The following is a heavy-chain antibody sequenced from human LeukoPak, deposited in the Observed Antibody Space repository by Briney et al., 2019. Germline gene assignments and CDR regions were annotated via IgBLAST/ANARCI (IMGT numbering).Heavy chain of an antibody. D-gene: IGHD2-8*01. V-gene: IGHV5-51*01. CDR3: ARSSAPFYCSHGVCSSFDY. CDR1: GYSFTNYW. Sequence: GESLKISCKVSGYSFTNYWIGWVRQMPGKGLECMGIIHPGDSDTRYSPSFQGQVTISVDKSISTAYLQWSSLKAADTAMYYCARSSAPFYCSHGVCSSFDYWGQGTLVTVSS. J-gene: IGHJ4*02. CDR2: IHPGDSDT.